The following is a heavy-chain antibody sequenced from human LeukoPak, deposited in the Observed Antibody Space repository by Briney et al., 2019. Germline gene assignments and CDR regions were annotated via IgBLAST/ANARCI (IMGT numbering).Heavy chain of an antibody. CDR1: GSTFSSYA. CDR3: AKSIAARNRFDY. Sequence: GGSLRLSCAASGSTFSSYAMGWVRQAPGKGLEWVSAITASGGNTYYADSVKGRFTISRDNSKNTLYLQVNSLRAEDTAVYYCAKSIAARNRFDYWGQGTLVTVSS. V-gene: IGHV3-23*01. J-gene: IGHJ4*02. CDR2: ITASGGNT. D-gene: IGHD6-6*01.